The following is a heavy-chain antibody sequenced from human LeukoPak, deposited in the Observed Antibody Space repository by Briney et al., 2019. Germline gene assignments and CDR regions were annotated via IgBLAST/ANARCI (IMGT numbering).Heavy chain of an antibody. V-gene: IGHV1-69*13. CDR3: ARGVLNYYDSSGYLDY. CDR2: IIPIFGTA. J-gene: IGHJ4*02. CDR1: GGTFSSYA. D-gene: IGHD3-22*01. Sequence: LVKVSCKASGGTFSSYAISWVRQAPGQGLEWMGGIIPIFGTANYAQKFQGRVTITADESTSTAYMELSSLRSEDTAVYYCARGVLNYYDSSGYLDYWGQGTLVTVSS.